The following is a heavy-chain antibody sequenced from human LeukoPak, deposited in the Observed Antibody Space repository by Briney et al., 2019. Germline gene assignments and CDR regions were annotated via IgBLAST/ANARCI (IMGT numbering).Heavy chain of an antibody. CDR1: GFTFSSYS. CDR2: ISSSGSTI. D-gene: IGHD3-10*01. V-gene: IGHV3-48*04. J-gene: IGHJ3*02. Sequence: PGGSLRLSCAASGFTFSSYSMNWVRQAPGKGLEWVSYISSSGSTIYYADSVKGRFTISRDNAKNSLYLQMNSLRAEDTAVYYCARENYGSGNGGTDAFDIWGQGTMVTVSS. CDR3: ARENYGSGNGGTDAFDI.